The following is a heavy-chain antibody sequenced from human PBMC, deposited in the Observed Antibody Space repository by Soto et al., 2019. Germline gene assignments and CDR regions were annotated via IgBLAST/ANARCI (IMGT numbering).Heavy chain of an antibody. CDR2: IYHSGST. J-gene: IGHJ3*02. D-gene: IGHD3-9*01. V-gene: IGHV4-4*02. Sequence: QVQLQESGPGLVKPSGTLSLTCAVSSGSISSSNWWSWVRQPPGKGLEWIGEIYHSGSTNYNPSIKSRVNISVDKSKNQFSLKPSSVTAADTAVYYCARDVRLRYFYWLGAFDIWGQGTMVTVSS. CDR3: ARDVRLRYFYWLGAFDI. CDR1: SGSISSSNW.